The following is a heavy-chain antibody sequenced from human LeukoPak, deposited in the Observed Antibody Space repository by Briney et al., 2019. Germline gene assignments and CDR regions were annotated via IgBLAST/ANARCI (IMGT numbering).Heavy chain of an antibody. D-gene: IGHD6-6*01. V-gene: IGHV3-30*02. CDR3: AKDQARKDPLAARMYNWVDP. CDR1: GFTFSSYG. Sequence: PGGSLRLSCAASGFTFSSYGMHWVRQAPGKGLEGVAFIRYDGSNKYYADSVKGRFTISRDNSKNTLYLQMNSLRAEDTAVYYCAKDQARKDPLAARMYNWVDPWGQGTLVTVSS. CDR2: IRYDGSNK. J-gene: IGHJ5*02.